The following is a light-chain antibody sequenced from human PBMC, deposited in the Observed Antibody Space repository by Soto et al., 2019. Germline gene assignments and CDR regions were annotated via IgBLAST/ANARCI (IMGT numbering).Light chain of an antibody. CDR1: QSVLYSSNNKNY. J-gene: IGKJ2*01. CDR3: QQYYSTPPYT. V-gene: IGKV4-1*01. CDR2: WAS. Sequence: DIVMTQSPDSLAVSLGERATINCKSSQSVLYSSNNKNYLAWYQQKPGQPPKLLLYWASTRESGVPDRFSGRGSGTDFTLSISSLQAEDVAVYYCQQYYSTPPYTFGQGTKLEIK.